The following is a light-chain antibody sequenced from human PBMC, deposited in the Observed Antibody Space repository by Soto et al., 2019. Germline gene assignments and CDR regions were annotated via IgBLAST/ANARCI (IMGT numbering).Light chain of an antibody. Sequence: QPVLTQSPYASASLGASVKLTCTLSSGHSSYAIAWHQQQPEKGPRYLMKLNSDGSHSKGDGIPDRFSGSSSGAERYLTMSSLQSEDEADYYCQTWGTGLTWVFGGGTKLTVL. J-gene: IGLJ3*02. CDR3: QTWGTGLTWV. V-gene: IGLV4-69*01. CDR1: SGHSSYA. CDR2: LNSDGSH.